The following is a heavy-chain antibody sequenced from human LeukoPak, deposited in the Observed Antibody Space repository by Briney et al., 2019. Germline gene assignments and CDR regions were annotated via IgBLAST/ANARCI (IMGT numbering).Heavy chain of an antibody. D-gene: IGHD2-21*02. CDR3: ASAIRPTLGDGNDAFDI. CDR1: GDSIISYY. J-gene: IGHJ3*02. CDR2: IYTSAST. V-gene: IGHV4-4*07. Sequence: SETLFLTCSVPGDSIISYYWSSIRQPAGKVLEWIGRIYTSASTDYNTPLKSRVSMSVDTSKNQYPLKLSSVTAADTAVYYCASAIRPTLGDGNDAFDIWGQGTMVTVSS.